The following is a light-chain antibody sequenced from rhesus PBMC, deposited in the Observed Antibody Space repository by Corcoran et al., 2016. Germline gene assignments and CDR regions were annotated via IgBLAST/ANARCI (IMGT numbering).Light chain of an antibody. V-gene: IGKV1-28*03. J-gene: IGKJ1*01. CDR3: LQHNSYPRA. CDR1: QGISSY. Sequence: DIQMTQSPSSLSASVGDTVTITCRASQGISSYLNWFQQKPGKAPKLLIYDVSNLESGVPLRFSGSGSGTDFTLTISSLQPEDFAAYYCLQHNSYPRAFGQGTKVEIK. CDR2: DVS.